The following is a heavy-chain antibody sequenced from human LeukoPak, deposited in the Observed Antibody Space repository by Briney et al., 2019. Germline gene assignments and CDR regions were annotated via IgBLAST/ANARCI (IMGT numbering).Heavy chain of an antibody. Sequence: PSETLSLTCAVYGGSFSGYYWSWIRQPPGKGLEWIGEINHSGSANYNPSLKSRVTISVDTSKNQFSLKLSSVTAADTAVYYCARARVGAFDIWGQGTMVTVSS. CDR2: INHSGSA. CDR3: ARARVGAFDI. CDR1: GGSFSGYY. J-gene: IGHJ3*02. D-gene: IGHD1-26*01. V-gene: IGHV4-34*01.